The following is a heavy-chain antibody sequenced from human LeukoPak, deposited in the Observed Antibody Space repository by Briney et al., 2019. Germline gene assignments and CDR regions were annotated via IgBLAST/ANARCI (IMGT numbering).Heavy chain of an antibody. CDR2: ISWDGGYT. CDR1: EFTFSSHA. D-gene: IGHD6-19*01. Sequence: GGSLRLSCAASEFTFSSHAMHWVRQAPGKGLEWVSVISWDGGYTYYADSVEGRFTISRDNSKNSLYLQMNSLRTEDTALYYCAKDDRAVAGTGYFDYWGQGTLVTVSS. CDR3: AKDDRAVAGTGYFDY. J-gene: IGHJ4*02. V-gene: IGHV3-43D*03.